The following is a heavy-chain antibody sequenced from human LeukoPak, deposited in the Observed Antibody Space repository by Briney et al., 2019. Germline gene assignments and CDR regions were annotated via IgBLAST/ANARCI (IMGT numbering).Heavy chain of an antibody. CDR2: ISWNSGSI. J-gene: IGHJ5*02. CDR3: AKKATVYGSGSWDNWFDP. Sequence: GGSLRLSCAASGFTFDDYAMHWVRQAPGKGLEWVSGISWNSGSIGYADSVKGRFTISRDNAKNSLYLQMNSLRAEDTALYYCAKKATVYGSGSWDNWFDPWGQGTLVTVSS. CDR1: GFTFDDYA. V-gene: IGHV3-9*01. D-gene: IGHD3-10*01.